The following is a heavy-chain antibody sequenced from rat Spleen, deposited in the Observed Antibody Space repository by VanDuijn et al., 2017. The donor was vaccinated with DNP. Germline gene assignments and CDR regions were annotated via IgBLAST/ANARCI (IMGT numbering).Heavy chain of an antibody. Sequence: QVQLKESGPGLVQPSQTLSLTCTVSGFSLTNFGVSWVRQPPGKGLEWLGRIRANGVTDYNSGLRSRLIISRDISKSQVFLKMNSPETEDSAIYFCTREDRMMVVGFLDYWGRGVMVTVSS. CDR1: GFSLTNFG. CDR3: TREDRMMVVGFLDY. V-gene: IGHV2-19*01. D-gene: IGHD1-12*02. CDR2: IRANGVT. J-gene: IGHJ2*01.